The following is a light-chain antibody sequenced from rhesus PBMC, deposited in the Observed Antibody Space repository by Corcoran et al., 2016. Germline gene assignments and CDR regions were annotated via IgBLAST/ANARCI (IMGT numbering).Light chain of an antibody. Sequence: QVILTQSPATLSLSPGERATLSCRASQNVNNYLAWYRQKPGQLPKRLIYGGSNRAAGLPDRFRGSGSGTEFTLTIRSLEPEDFAMYYCQKYERSPWTFGQGTKVEVK. J-gene: IGKJ1*01. CDR1: QNVNNY. V-gene: IGKV3-53*02. CDR3: QKYERSPWT. CDR2: GGS.